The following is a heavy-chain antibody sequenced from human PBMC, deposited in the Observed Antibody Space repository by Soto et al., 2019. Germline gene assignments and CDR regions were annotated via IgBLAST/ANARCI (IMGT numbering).Heavy chain of an antibody. V-gene: IGHV4-59*08. CDR1: GGSISSYY. Sequence: PSETLSLTCTASGGSISSYYWSWIRQPPGKGLEWLGNIYYSGSTNYNPSLASRVTVSVDTSKNEFSLKLRSVTAADTAVYYCARQPTTGDTDLWFDPWGQGTLVTVSS. J-gene: IGHJ5*02. CDR2: IYYSGST. D-gene: IGHD2-21*01. CDR3: ARQPTTGDTDLWFDP.